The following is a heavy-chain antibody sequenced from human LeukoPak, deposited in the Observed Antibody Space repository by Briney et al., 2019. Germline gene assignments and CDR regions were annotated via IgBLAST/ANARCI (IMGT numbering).Heavy chain of an antibody. J-gene: IGHJ3*02. CDR2: FDPEDGER. Sequence: GASVKVSCKVSGYIFIELFMNWVRQAPGKGLEWMGGFDPEDGERLYAQNFQGRVTMTEDTSTDTVYMELSSLRSEDTAVYYCTTGRSGTDAFDIWGQGTMVTVPS. CDR3: TTGRSGTDAFDI. CDR1: GYIFIELF. D-gene: IGHD1-1*01. V-gene: IGHV1-24*01.